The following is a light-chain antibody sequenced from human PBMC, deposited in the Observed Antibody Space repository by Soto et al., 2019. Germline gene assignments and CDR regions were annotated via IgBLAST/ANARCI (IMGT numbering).Light chain of an antibody. Sequence: QSVLTQPASVSGSPGQSITISCTGTSSDVGGYNYVSWYQQHPGKAPKLMIYDVSNRPSGVSNRFSGSKSGNTASLTISGLKAEDEADYYCSSYTSSSTLDHYVFGTWTKVNVL. V-gene: IGLV2-14*01. CDR3: SSYTSSSTLDHYV. CDR2: DVS. CDR1: SSDVGGYNY. J-gene: IGLJ1*01.